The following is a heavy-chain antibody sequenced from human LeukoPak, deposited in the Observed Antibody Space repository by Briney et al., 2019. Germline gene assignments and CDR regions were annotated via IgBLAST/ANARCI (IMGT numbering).Heavy chain of an antibody. CDR1: GFTFNNAW. CDR3: ATDRVHSSGWLWTN. V-gene: IGHV3-15*01. J-gene: IGHJ4*02. CDR2: IKSKTDGGTA. D-gene: IGHD6-19*01. Sequence: PGGSLRLSCAASGFTFNNAWMSWVRQAPGKGLEWVGRIKSKTDGGTADYGAPVKGRFTISRDDSKNTLYLQMNSLKTEDTAVYYCATDRVHSSGWLWTNWGQGTLVTVSS.